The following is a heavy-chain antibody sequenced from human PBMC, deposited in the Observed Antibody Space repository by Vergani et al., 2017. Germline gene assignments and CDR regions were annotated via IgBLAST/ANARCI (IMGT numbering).Heavy chain of an antibody. J-gene: IGHJ5*02. Sequence: QVQLQESGPGLVKPSQTLSLTCTVSGGSISSGGYYWSWIRQHPGKGLEWIGYIYYSGSTYYNPSLKSRVTISVGTSKNQFSLKLSSVTAADTAVYYCAREGGSRGYDFWSGYPRVYNWFDPWGQGTLVTVSS. D-gene: IGHD3-3*01. CDR2: IYYSGST. CDR1: GGSISSGGYY. V-gene: IGHV4-31*03. CDR3: AREGGSRGYDFWSGYPRVYNWFDP.